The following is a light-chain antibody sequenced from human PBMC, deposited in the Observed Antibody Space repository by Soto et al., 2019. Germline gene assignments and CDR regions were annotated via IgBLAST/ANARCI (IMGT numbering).Light chain of an antibody. V-gene: IGKV3-20*01. Sequence: EVALTLSPGTLALYQREGATLSCRASQSVSIRYLAWYQQKPGQAPRLLIYGASSRATGIPDRFSGSGSGTDFTLTISILEAEDFVVYCCQQYGWPPKTLGQGTKVDIK. CDR3: QQYGWPPKT. CDR1: QSVSIRY. J-gene: IGKJ1*01. CDR2: GAS.